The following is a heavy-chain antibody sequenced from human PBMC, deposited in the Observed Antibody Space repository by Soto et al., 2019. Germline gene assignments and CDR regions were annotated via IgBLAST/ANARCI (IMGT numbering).Heavy chain of an antibody. J-gene: IGHJ6*02. V-gene: IGHV3-23*01. CDR1: GFTFSSYA. D-gene: IGHD2-21*02. CDR2: ISGSGGST. Sequence: GGSLRLSCAASGFTFSSYAMSWVRQAPGKGLEWVSAISGSGGSTYYADSVKGRFTISRDNSKNTLYLQMNSLRAEDTAVYYCAKGVACGGDCYSLSGMDVWGQGTTVTVSS. CDR3: AKGVACGGDCYSLSGMDV.